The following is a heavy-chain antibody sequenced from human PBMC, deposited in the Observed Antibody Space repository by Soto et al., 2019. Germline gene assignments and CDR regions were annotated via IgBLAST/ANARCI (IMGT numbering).Heavy chain of an antibody. CDR2: INPNSGGT. D-gene: IGHD2-8*02. J-gene: IGHJ6*02. CDR3: ARDGPGTGYYYYYGMDV. Sequence: ASVKVSCKASGYTFTGYYMYWVRQAPGQGLEWMGWINPNSGGTNYAQKFQGWVTMTRDTSISTAYMELSRLRSDDTAVYYCARDGPGTGYYYYYGMDVWGQGTTVTVSS. V-gene: IGHV1-2*04. CDR1: GYTFTGYY.